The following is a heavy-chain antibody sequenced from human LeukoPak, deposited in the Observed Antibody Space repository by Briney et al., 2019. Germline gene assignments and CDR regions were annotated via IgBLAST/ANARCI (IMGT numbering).Heavy chain of an antibody. CDR3: ARESGSMRWFDP. CDR2: MSTSGNS. D-gene: IGHD6-25*01. Sequence: SETLSLTCTVSGGSISGYYWSWIRQPAGKGLEWIGRMSTSGNSNYIPSLVSRVTMSIDTSKNQFSLNLSSVTAADTAVYYCARESGSMRWFDPWGQGTLVTVSS. CDR1: GGSISGYY. V-gene: IGHV4-4*07. J-gene: IGHJ5*02.